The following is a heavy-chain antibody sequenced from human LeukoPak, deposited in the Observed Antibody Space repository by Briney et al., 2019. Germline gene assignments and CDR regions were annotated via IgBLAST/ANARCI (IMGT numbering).Heavy chain of an antibody. D-gene: IGHD4-11*01. CDR2: IYTSGST. V-gene: IGHV4-61*02. CDR1: GGSISSGSYY. Sequence: SETLSLTCTVSGGSISSGSYYWRWIRQPAGKGLEWIGRIYTSGSTNYNPSLKSRVTISVDTSKNQFSLKLSSVTAADTAVYYCARDRGLYSNYPVMIDPWGQGTLVTVSS. CDR3: ARDRGLYSNYPVMIDP. J-gene: IGHJ5*02.